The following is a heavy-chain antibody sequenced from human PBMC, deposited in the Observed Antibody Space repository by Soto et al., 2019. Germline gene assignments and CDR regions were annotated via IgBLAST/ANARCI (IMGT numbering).Heavy chain of an antibody. Sequence: PSETLSLTCTVSGGSISSSSYYWGWIRQPPGKGLEWIGSIYYSGSTYYNPSLKSRVTISVDTSKNQFSLKLSSVTAADTAVYYCARRTGYDILTGYVPIYFDYWGQGTLVTVSS. J-gene: IGHJ4*02. CDR2: IYYSGST. CDR3: ARRTGYDILTGYVPIYFDY. CDR1: GGSISSSSYY. V-gene: IGHV4-39*01. D-gene: IGHD3-9*01.